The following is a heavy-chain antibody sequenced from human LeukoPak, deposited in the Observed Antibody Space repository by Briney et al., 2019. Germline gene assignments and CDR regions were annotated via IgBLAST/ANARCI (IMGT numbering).Heavy chain of an antibody. CDR2: ICIESVYT. V-gene: IGHV3-23*01. Sequence: GGSLRLSCAASGFIFSRYAMSWVRQAPGKGLEWVSTICIESVYTLYAYSVQGRFTLSRDNSRNPLYLQMNILRDDDTAVYYCAKEDDIGKSPTSAYYFDIWGQGTLVTVSS. D-gene: IGHD1-26*01. CDR3: AKEDDIGKSPTSAYYFDI. CDR1: GFIFSRYA. J-gene: IGHJ4*02.